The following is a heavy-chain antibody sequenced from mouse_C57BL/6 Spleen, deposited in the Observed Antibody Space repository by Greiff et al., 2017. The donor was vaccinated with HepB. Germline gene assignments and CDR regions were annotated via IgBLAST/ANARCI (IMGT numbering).Heavy chain of an antibody. V-gene: IGHV1-53*01. CDR3: ARRGYYYGSSAYYIGH. D-gene: IGHD1-1*01. CDR1: GYTFTSYW. Sequence: QVQLQQPGTELVKPGASVKLSCKASGYTFTSYWMHWVKQRPGQGLEWIGNINPSNGGTNYNEKFKSKATLTVDKSSSTAYMQLSSLTSEDSAVYYCARRGYYYGSSAYYIGHWGQGVTLTVSS. CDR2: INPSNGGT. J-gene: IGHJ2*01.